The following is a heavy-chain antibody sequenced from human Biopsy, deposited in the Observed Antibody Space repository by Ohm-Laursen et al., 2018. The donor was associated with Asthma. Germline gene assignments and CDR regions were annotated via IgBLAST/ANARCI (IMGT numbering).Heavy chain of an antibody. V-gene: IGHV1-3*04. CDR1: GYNCISFD. J-gene: IGHJ3*01. D-gene: IGHD3-3*01. Sequence: ASVKVSCKASGYNCISFDIHWVHQAPGQRLEWLGWVNTGNSDTKYSQKFQGRVTIARDTSASTAYMELRSLRSEDTATYYCARTYYDFWTGQVKDVFGVWGQGTMVTVSS. CDR2: VNTGNSDT. CDR3: ARTYYDFWTGQVKDVFGV.